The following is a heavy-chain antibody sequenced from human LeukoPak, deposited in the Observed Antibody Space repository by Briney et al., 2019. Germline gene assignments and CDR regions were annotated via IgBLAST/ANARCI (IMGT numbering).Heavy chain of an antibody. CDR2: ISAYNGNT. J-gene: IGHJ5*02. D-gene: IGHD3-10*01. CDR1: GYTFTSYG. Sequence: ASVKVSCKASGYTFTSYGISWVRQAPGQGLEWMGWISAYNGNTNYAQKLQGRVTMTTDTSTSTAYMELRSLRSDDTAVYYCARVRLPRITMVRVLNWFDPWGQGTLVTVSS. V-gene: IGHV1-18*01. CDR3: ARVRLPRITMVRVLNWFDP.